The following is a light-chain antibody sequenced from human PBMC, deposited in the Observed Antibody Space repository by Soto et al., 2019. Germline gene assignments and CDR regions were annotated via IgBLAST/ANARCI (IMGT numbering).Light chain of an antibody. CDR3: SAYTVSRTYV. Sequence: QSFLTQPASVSVSPGQSITISCTGTSSDVGAYNFVSWHQQHPGKAPKLMIYNVYDRPSGISYRFSGSKSGNTASLTISGLQGEDEADYYCSAYTVSRTYVFGTGTKVTVL. CDR1: SSDVGAYNF. V-gene: IGLV2-14*03. CDR2: NVY. J-gene: IGLJ1*01.